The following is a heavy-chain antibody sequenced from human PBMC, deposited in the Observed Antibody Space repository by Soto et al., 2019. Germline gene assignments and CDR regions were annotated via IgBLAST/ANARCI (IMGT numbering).Heavy chain of an antibody. CDR2: ISYDGSNK. Sequence: QVQLVESGGGVVQPGRSLRLSCAASGFTFSSYGMHWVRQAPGKGLEWVAVISYDGSNKYYADSVKGRFTISRDNSKNTXXLQMNSLRAEDTAVYYCAKDLDLGGIAAPSLGMDVWGQGTTVTVSS. D-gene: IGHD6-13*01. CDR3: AKDLDLGGIAAPSLGMDV. CDR1: GFTFSSYG. V-gene: IGHV3-30*18. J-gene: IGHJ6*02.